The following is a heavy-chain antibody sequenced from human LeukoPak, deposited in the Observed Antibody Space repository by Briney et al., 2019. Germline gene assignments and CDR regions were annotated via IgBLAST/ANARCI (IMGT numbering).Heavy chain of an antibody. CDR3: AKAFRLYEASAYYYGMDV. D-gene: IGHD4/OR15-4a*01. J-gene: IGHJ6*02. V-gene: IGHV3-30*18. CDR2: ISYDGSNK. CDR1: GFTFSSYG. Sequence: GGSLRLSCAASGFTFSSYGMHWVRQAPGKGLEWVAVISYDGSNKYYADSVKGRFTISRDNSKNTLYLQMNSLRAEDTAVYYCAKAFRLYEASAYYYGMDVWGQGTTVTVSS.